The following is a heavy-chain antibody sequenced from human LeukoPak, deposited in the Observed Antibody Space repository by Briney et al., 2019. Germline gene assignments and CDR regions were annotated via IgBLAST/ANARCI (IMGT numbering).Heavy chain of an antibody. J-gene: IGHJ4*02. CDR3: ASHKGF. CDR1: GGFISSGDYY. Sequence: PSETLSLTCTVSGGFISSGDYYWSWIRQHPGKGLEWIGYIYYSGSSYCNPSLKSRITMSVDTSKNQFSLKVNSVTAADTAVYYCASHKGFWGQGTLVTVSS. V-gene: IGHV4-31*03. CDR2: IYYSGSS.